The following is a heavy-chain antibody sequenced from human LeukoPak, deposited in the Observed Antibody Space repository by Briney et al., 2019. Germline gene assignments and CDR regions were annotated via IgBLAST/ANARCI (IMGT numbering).Heavy chain of an antibody. D-gene: IGHD4-23*01. CDR1: GGSISSSNW. V-gene: IGHV4-4*02. Sequence: SETLSLTCAVSGGSISSSNWWSWVRQPPGKGLEWIGEIYHSGSTNYNPSLKSRVTISVDKSKNQFSLKLSSVTAADTAMYDCAVNGGNSNFDYWAQETLDTVSS. J-gene: IGHJ4*02. CDR3: AVNGGNSNFDY. CDR2: IYHSGST.